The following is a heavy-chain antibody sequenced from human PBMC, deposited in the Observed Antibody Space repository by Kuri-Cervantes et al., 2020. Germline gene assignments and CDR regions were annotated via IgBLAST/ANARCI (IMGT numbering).Heavy chain of an antibody. Sequence: ASVKVSCKASGYTFTGYYMHWVRQAPGQGLEWMGWINPNSGGTNYAQKFQGWVTMTRDTSISTAYMELSRLRSDDTAVYYCAKDQGSSGWFLIDYRGQGTLVTVSS. D-gene: IGHD6-19*01. CDR2: INPNSGGT. J-gene: IGHJ4*02. CDR3: AKDQGSSGWFLIDY. V-gene: IGHV1-2*04. CDR1: GYTFTGYY.